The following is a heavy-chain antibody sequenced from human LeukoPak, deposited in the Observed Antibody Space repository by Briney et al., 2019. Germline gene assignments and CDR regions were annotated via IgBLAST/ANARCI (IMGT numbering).Heavy chain of an antibody. V-gene: IGHV3-74*01. D-gene: IGHD4-23*01. CDR3: ARDLRGNRYC. Sequence: GGSLRLSCAASGFSFSTYWVHWVRQAPGKGLVWVSRINPDGSTTDYADSVKGRFTISRDHAKNTLYLQMNSLRAEDTAVYFCARDLRGNRYCWGQGTVVTVSS. J-gene: IGHJ4*02. CDR2: INPDGSTT. CDR1: GFSFSTYW.